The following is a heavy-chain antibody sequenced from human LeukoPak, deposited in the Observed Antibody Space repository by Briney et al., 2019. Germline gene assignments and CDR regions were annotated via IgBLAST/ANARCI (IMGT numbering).Heavy chain of an antibody. V-gene: IGHV3-21*01. D-gene: IGHD3-10*01. CDR2: ISSRSTYI. CDR3: ARGMLLWFGESLYYFDY. J-gene: IGHJ4*02. Sequence: PGGSLRLSCAASGFTFGDHSINWVRQAPGKGLEWVSSISSRSTYIYYADSVKGRFTISRDNAKNSLYLQMNSLRAEDTAVYYCARGMLLWFGESLYYFDYWGQGTLVTVSS. CDR1: GFTFGDHS.